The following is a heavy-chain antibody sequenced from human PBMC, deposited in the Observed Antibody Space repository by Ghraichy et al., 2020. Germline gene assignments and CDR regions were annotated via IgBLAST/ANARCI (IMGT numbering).Heavy chain of an antibody. CDR1: GFTFSSYG. CDR3: AKEVWAAAGPFDY. V-gene: IGHV3-30*18. Sequence: GESLNISCAASGFTFSSYGMHWVRQAPGKGLEWVAVISYDGSNKYYADSVKGRFTISRDNSKNTLYLQMNSLRAEDTAVYYCAKEVWAAAGPFDYWGQGTLVTVSS. J-gene: IGHJ4*02. CDR2: ISYDGSNK. D-gene: IGHD6-13*01.